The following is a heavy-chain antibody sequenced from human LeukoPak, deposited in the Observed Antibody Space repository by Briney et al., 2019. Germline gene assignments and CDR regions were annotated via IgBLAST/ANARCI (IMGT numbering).Heavy chain of an antibody. J-gene: IGHJ4*02. CDR3: ARGTLGRKRFDY. V-gene: IGHV4-59*01. D-gene: IGHD6-6*01. Sequence: SSETLSLTCTVSGGSISSYYWSWIRQPPGKGLEWIGYIYYSGSTNYNPSLKSQVTISVDTSKNQFSLKLSSVTAADTAVYYCARGTLGRKRFDYWGQGTLVTVSS. CDR2: IYYSGST. CDR1: GGSISSYY.